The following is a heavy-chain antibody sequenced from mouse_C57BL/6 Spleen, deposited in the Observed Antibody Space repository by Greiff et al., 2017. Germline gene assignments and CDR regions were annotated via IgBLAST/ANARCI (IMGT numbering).Heavy chain of an antibody. CDR1: GYTFTSYW. CDR2: IDPSDSYT. D-gene: IGHD4-1*01. V-gene: IGHV1-69*01. J-gene: IGHJ3*01. CDR3: ARTGTWAWFAY. Sequence: QVQLQQSGAELVMPGASVKLSCKASGYTFTSYWMHWVKQRPGQGLAWIGEIDPSDSYTNYTQKFKGKSTLTVDKSSSTAYMQLSSLTSEDSAVYYCARTGTWAWFAYWGQGTLVTVSA.